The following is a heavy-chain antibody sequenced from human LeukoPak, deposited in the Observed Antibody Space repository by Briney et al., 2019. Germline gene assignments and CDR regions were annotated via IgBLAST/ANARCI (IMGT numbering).Heavy chain of an antibody. V-gene: IGHV4-59*08. CDR1: GGSISSYY. J-gene: IGHJ4*02. CDR2: IYYSGST. D-gene: IGHD3-10*01. CDR3: ARQIGMIDY. Sequence: SETLSLTCTVSGGSISSYYWSWIRQPPGKGLEWVGYIYYSGSTNYNPSLKSRVTIPVDTSKNQFSLKLSSVTAADTAVYYCARQIGMIDYWGQGTLVTVSS.